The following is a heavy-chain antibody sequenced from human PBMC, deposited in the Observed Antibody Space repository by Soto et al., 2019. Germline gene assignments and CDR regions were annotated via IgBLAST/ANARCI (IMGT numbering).Heavy chain of an antibody. Sequence: LRLSFAGSGFSFSDYSMNWVRQAPGKGLEWISYIRTTPSVIVYADSVKGRFTISGDNAKNSMYLQMNSLTDEDTAVYYCARDHIYAFDNWGQGTPVTVSS. V-gene: IGHV3-48*02. D-gene: IGHD5-18*01. CDR2: IRTTPSVI. J-gene: IGHJ4*02. CDR3: ARDHIYAFDN. CDR1: GFSFSDYS.